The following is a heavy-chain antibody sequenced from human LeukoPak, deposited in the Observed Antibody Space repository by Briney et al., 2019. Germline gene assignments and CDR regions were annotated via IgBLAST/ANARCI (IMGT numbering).Heavy chain of an antibody. CDR2: IYYSGST. J-gene: IGHJ6*03. CDR1: GGSISSSSYY. CDR3: ARDPRSGKDYYYYYMDV. V-gene: IGHV4-39*07. Sequence: SETLSLTCTVSGGSISSSSYYWGWIRQPPGKGLEWIGSIYYSGSTYYNPSLKSRVTISVDTSKNQFSLKLSSVTAADTAVYYCARDPRSGKDYYYYYMDVWGKGTTVTVSS.